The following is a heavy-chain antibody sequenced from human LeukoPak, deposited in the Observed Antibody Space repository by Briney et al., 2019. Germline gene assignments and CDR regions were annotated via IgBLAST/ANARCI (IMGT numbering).Heavy chain of an antibody. CDR2: ISTSGSTI. D-gene: IGHD3-9*01. CDR1: GFTFRTHE. CDR3: ARELRYFDWLPTLDY. J-gene: IGHJ4*02. V-gene: IGHV3-48*03. Sequence: GSPRLSCAASGFTFRTHEMNWVRQAPGKGLEWVSYISTSGSTIYYADSVKGRFTISGDNAKNSLYLQMNSLRAEDTAVYYCARELRYFDWLPTLDYWGQGTLVTVSP.